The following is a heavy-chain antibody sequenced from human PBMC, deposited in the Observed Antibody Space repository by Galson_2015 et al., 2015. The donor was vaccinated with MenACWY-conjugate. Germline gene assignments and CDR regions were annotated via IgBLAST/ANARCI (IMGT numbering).Heavy chain of an antibody. CDR2: IDAGNGKT. Sequence: SVKVSCKASGYTFSNFAVHWVRQAPGQRLEWMGWIDAGNGKTKYSQKLQGRVTITRDASASTAYMELSSLRSEDSALYYCARGTWELNRYYFDYWGQGTLVTVSS. CDR3: ARGTWELNRYYFDY. CDR1: GYTFSNFA. J-gene: IGHJ4*02. V-gene: IGHV1-3*01. D-gene: IGHD1-26*01.